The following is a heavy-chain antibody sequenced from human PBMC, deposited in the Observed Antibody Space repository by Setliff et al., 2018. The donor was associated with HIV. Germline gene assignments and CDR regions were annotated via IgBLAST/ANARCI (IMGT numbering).Heavy chain of an antibody. V-gene: IGHV3-49*04. J-gene: IGHJ4*02. Sequence: GSLRLSCTASGFTFGDYAMSWVRQAPGKGLEWVGFIRSKAYGGTTEYAASVKGRFTISRDDSKSIAYLQMNSLKTEDTAVYYCARDYKVTPQFDYWGQGTLVTVSS. CDR3: ARDYKVTPQFDY. D-gene: IGHD5-18*01. CDR1: GFTFGDYA. CDR2: IRSKAYGGTT.